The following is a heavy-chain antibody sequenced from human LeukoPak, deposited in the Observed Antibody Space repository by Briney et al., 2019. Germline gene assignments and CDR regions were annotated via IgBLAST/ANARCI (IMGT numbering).Heavy chain of an antibody. CDR2: IYSGGST. J-gene: IGHJ4*01. CDR3: ARGQGYYDSSGYYEDY. D-gene: IGHD3-22*01. CDR1: GFTVSSNY. V-gene: IGHV3-53*01. Sequence: GGSLRLSCAASGFTVSSNYMSWVRQAPGKGLGWVSVIYSGGSTYYADSVKGRFTISRDNSKNTLYLQMNSLRAEDTAVYYCARGQGYYDSSGYYEDYWGQEPWSPSPQ.